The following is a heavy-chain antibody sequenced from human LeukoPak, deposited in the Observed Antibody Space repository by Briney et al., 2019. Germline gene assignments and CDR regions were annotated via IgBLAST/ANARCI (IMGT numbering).Heavy chain of an antibody. D-gene: IGHD6-13*01. V-gene: IGHV4-4*09. CDR3: ARHQLSIAAAGTTEYFQH. CDR1: GGSISSYY. Sequence: SETLSLTCTVSGGSISSYYWSWIRQPPGKGLEWIGYIYTSGSTNYNPSLKSRVTISVDTSKNQFSLKLSSVTAADTAVYYCARHQLSIAAAGTTEYFQHWGQGTLVTVSS. CDR2: IYTSGST. J-gene: IGHJ1*01.